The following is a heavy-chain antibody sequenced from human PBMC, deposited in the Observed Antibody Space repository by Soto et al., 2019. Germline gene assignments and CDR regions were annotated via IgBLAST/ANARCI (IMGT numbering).Heavy chain of an antibody. J-gene: IGHJ4*02. CDR3: ARDHVDTPMTNFDY. D-gene: IGHD5-18*01. CDR2: INGGNGNT. V-gene: IGHV1-3*01. Sequence: ASVKVSCKTSGNTFPNYALHWVRQAPGQRPEWMGWINGGNGNTKYSEHFQGRVTFTGDTSAGTAYMELSSLRSEDTAIYYCARDHVDTPMTNFDYWGQGTLVTVSS. CDR1: GNTFPNYA.